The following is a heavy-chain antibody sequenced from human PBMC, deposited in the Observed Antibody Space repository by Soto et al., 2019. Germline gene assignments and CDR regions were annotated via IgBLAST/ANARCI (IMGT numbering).Heavy chain of an antibody. CDR1: GYTFTSYG. D-gene: IGHD2-15*01. V-gene: IGHV1-18*04. J-gene: IGHJ6*02. CDR3: ARAPPDCSGGSCYTRFYYYYYGMDV. Sequence: GASVKVSCKASGYTFTSYGISWVRQAPGQGLEWMGWISAYNGNTNYAQKLQGRVTMTTDTSTSTAYMELRSLRSDDTAVYCCARAPPDCSGGSCYTRFYYYYYGMDVWGQGTTVTVSS. CDR2: ISAYNGNT.